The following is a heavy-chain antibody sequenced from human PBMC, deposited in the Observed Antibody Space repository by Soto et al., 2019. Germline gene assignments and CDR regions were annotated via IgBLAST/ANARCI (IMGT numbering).Heavy chain of an antibody. Sequence: QVLLVESGGGVVQPGRSLRLSCAASGFTFSNYAMHWVRQAPGKGLEWVAVISYDGSNKYYADSVKGRFTISRDNSKNTVYLQMNSLRAEDTAVYYCARDLSHASSPYFDYWGQGTLVTVSS. J-gene: IGHJ4*02. CDR1: GFTFSNYA. CDR2: ISYDGSNK. V-gene: IGHV3-30-3*01. D-gene: IGHD3-16*01. CDR3: ARDLSHASSPYFDY.